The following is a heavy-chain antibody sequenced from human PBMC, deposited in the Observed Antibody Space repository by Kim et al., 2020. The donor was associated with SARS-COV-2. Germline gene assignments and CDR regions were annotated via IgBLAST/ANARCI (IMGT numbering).Heavy chain of an antibody. J-gene: IGHJ6*02. D-gene: IGHD3-3*01. Sequence: SETLSLTCAVYGGSFSGYYWSWIRQPPGKGLEWIGEINHSGSTNYNPSLKSRVTISVDTSKNQFSLKLSSVTAADTAVYYCARRARGTIFGVPLESTRCGMDVWGQGTTVTVSS. V-gene: IGHV4-34*01. CDR3: ARRARGTIFGVPLESTRCGMDV. CDR2: INHSGST. CDR1: GGSFSGYY.